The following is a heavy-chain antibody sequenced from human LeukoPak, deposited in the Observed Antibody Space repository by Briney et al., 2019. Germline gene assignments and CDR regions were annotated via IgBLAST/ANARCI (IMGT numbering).Heavy chain of an antibody. V-gene: IGHV1-46*01. CDR3: ARDEYYDFWSGYYPTGGYFDY. Sequence: ASVKVSCKASGYTFTGYYMHWVRQAPGQGLEWMGIINPSGGSTSYAQKFQGRVTMTRDTSTSTVYMELSSLRSEDTAVYYCARDEYYDFWSGYYPTGGYFDYWGQGTLVTVSS. J-gene: IGHJ4*02. CDR2: INPSGGST. CDR1: GYTFTGYY. D-gene: IGHD3-3*01.